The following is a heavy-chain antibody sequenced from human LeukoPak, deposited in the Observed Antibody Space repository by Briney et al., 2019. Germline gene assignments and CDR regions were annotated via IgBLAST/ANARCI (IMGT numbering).Heavy chain of an antibody. CDR3: VRDQNWYFDY. J-gene: IGHJ4*02. D-gene: IGHD1-1*01. V-gene: IGHV3-33*01. Sequence: GGSLRLSCAASGFTFNNYGMHWVRQSPGKGLEWVAVIWYDGSNTYYGDSVKGRFTISRDQPRNTVYLQMNSLRAEDTAVYYCVRDQNWYFDYWGQGTLVTVSS. CDR2: IWYDGSNT. CDR1: GFTFNNYG.